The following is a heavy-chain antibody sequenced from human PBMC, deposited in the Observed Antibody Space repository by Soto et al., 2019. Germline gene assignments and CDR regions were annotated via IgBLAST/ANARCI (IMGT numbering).Heavy chain of an antibody. CDR2: IYHSGST. Sequence: LQLQESGSGLVKPSQTLSLTCAVSGGSISSGGYSWSWIRQPPGKGLEWIGYIYHSGSTYYNPSLKIRVTISVDSSKNQFSLKLSSVTAADTAVYYCARVPDRWGQGSLVTGSS. V-gene: IGHV4-30-2*01. CDR3: ARVPDR. D-gene: IGHD2-2*01. J-gene: IGHJ5*02. CDR1: GGSISSGGYS.